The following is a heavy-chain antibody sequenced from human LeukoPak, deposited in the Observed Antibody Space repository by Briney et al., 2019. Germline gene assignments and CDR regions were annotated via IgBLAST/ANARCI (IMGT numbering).Heavy chain of an antibody. Sequence: ASETLSLTCTVSGGSISSSSYYWGWIRQPPGKGLEWIGSIYYSGSTYYNPSRKSRVTISVDTSKNQFSLKLSSVTAADTAVYYCARACSSTTCYHQGSFDYWGQGTLVTVSS. J-gene: IGHJ4*02. CDR2: IYYSGST. D-gene: IGHD2-2*01. CDR3: ARACSSTTCYHQGSFDY. CDR1: GGSISSSSYY. V-gene: IGHV4-39*07.